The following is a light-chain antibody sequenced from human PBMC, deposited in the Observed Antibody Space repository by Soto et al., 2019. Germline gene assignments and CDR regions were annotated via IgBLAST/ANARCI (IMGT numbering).Light chain of an antibody. J-gene: IGKJ1*01. V-gene: IGKV3-20*01. Sequence: EIVLTQSPGTLSLSPGERATLSCRASQSVSSSFLAWYQQKPGQAPRLLIYVASSRATGIPDRFSGSGSGTDFTLTISRLEPEDFAVYYWQQYGSSPQTFGQGTKLEIK. CDR2: VAS. CDR3: QQYGSSPQT. CDR1: QSVSSSF.